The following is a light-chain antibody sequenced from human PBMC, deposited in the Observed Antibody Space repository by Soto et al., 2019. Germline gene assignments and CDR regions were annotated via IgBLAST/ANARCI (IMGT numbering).Light chain of an antibody. V-gene: IGLV2-8*01. J-gene: IGLJ2*01. CDR1: SSDVGGYNY. Sequence: QSVLTQPPSASGSPGQSVTISCTGTSSDVGGYNYVSWYQQHPGKAPKLMIYEVSKRPSGVPDRFSGSKSGNTASLTVSGLQAEDEADYYCSPHAGSNAAVFAVGT. CDR2: EVS. CDR3: SPHAGSNAAV.